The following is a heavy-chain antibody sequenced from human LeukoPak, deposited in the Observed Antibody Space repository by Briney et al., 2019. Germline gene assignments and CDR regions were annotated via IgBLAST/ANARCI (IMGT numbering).Heavy chain of an antibody. D-gene: IGHD6-6*01. CDR2: FDPEDGET. CDR3: ATDQRGGSSSLLEFDY. V-gene: IGHV1-24*01. CDR1: GYTLTELS. Sequence: ASVKVSCKVSGYTLTELSMHWVRQAPGKGLEWMGGFDPEDGETIYAQKFQGRVTMTEDTSTDTAYMELSSLRSEDTAVYYCATDQRGGSSSLLEFDYWGQGTLVTVSS. J-gene: IGHJ4*02.